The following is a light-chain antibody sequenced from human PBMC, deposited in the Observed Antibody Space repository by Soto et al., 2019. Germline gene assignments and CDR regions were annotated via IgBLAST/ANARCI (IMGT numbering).Light chain of an antibody. CDR2: DVS. J-gene: IGLJ1*01. V-gene: IGLV2-14*03. CDR1: TSDVGRYNY. Sequence: QSVLTQPASVSGSPGQSISISCTGTTSDVGRYNYVSWYQQHPGEAPKLMIYDVSYRPSWVSHRFSGSKSGITASLTISGLQAEDEADYYCNSLTTSSTYVFGTGTKLTVL. CDR3: NSLTTSSTYV.